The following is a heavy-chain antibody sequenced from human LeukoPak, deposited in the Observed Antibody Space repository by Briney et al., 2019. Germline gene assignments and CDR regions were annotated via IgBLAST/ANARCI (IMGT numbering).Heavy chain of an antibody. CDR2: ISGSGGST. V-gene: IGHV3-23*01. CDR3: AKGSGSYLSPLYYFDY. Sequence: GGSLRLSCAASGFTFSSYSMNWVRQAPGKGLEWVSAISGSGGSTYYADSVKGRFTISRDNSRNTLSLQMNTLRAEDTAIYYCAKGSGSYLSPLYYFDYWGQGTLVTVSS. D-gene: IGHD1-26*01. CDR1: GFTFSSYS. J-gene: IGHJ4*02.